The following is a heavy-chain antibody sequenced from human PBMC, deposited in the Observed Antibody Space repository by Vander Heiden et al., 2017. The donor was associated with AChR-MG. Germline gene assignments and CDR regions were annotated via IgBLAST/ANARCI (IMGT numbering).Heavy chain of an antibody. V-gene: IGHV4-30-4*01. D-gene: IGHD3-10*01. CDR3: ASTNSRRLWFGD. J-gene: IGHJ4*02. CDR1: GGSISSGDYY. CDR2: IYYSGST. Sequence: QVQLQESGPGLVKPSQTLSLTCTVSGGSISSGDYYWSWIRQPPGKGLEWIEYIYYSGSTYYNPSLKSRVTISVDTSKNQCSLKLSSVTAADTAVYYCASTNSRRLWFGDWCQVTLVTVSS.